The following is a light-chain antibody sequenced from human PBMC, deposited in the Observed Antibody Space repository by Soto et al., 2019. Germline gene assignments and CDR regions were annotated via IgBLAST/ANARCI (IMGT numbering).Light chain of an antibody. CDR1: QSISSW. J-gene: IGKJ2*01. Sequence: GDRVTITCRASQSISSWLAWYQQNPGKAPKLLIYDASSLESGVPSRFSGSGSGTEFTLTISSLQPDDFATYYCQQYNSYPATFGQGTKLEIK. CDR3: QQYNSYPAT. V-gene: IGKV1-5*01. CDR2: DAS.